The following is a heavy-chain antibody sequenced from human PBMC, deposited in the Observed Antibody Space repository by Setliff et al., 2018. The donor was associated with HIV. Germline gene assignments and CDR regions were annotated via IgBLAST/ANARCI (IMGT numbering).Heavy chain of an antibody. CDR1: GFTFSTYA. CDR2: ITSSGGGT. J-gene: IGHJ6*03. V-gene: IGHV3-23*01. CDR3: AKAVGADLYYYYYMDV. Sequence: PGGSLRLSCAASGFTFSTYAMSWVRQAPGKGLEWVSAITSSGGGTYYADSVKGRFTISRDNSKNTLYLQMNNLGAEDTAVYYCAKAVGADLYYYYYMDVWGKGTTVTVSS. D-gene: IGHD1-26*01.